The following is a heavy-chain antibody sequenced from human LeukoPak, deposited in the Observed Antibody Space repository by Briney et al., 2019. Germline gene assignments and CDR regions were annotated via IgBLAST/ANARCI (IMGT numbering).Heavy chain of an antibody. CDR2: IYSGGDT. CDR1: GFIVSGTY. CDR3: ARGSCSNIRCHDAFDI. V-gene: IGHV3-53*01. J-gene: IGHJ3*02. D-gene: IGHD2-2*01. Sequence: GGALRLSCAASGFIVSGTYMTWVREAPGKGLECGSIIYSGGDTYYTDSVQGRFSVSRDNSKNTMYLQMNSLRVDDTAVYYCARGSCSNIRCHDAFDIWGQGTMVTVSS.